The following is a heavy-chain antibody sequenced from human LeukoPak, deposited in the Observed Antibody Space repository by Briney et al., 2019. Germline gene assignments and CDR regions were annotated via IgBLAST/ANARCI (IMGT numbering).Heavy chain of an antibody. Sequence: ASVRVSCKASGYTFTSYGISWVRQAPGQGLEWMGWISAYNGNTNYAQKLQGRVTMTTDTSTSTVYMDLRSLRSDDTAVYYCARDSNSWYYFDYWGQGTLVTVSS. CDR3: ARDSNSWYYFDY. CDR2: ISAYNGNT. D-gene: IGHD6-13*01. J-gene: IGHJ4*02. CDR1: GYTFTSYG. V-gene: IGHV1-18*01.